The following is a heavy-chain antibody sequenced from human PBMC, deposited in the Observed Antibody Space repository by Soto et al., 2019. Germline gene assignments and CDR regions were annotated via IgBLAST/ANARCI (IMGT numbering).Heavy chain of an antibody. V-gene: IGHV3-48*01. CDR3: ASDTDGDYGGV. Sequence: GGSLRLSCAASGFTFSSYSMNWVRQAPGKGLEWVSYISSSSSTIYYADSVKGRFTISRDNAKNSLYLQMNSLRAEDTAVYNCASDTDGDYGGVWGQGTLVTVSS. J-gene: IGHJ4*02. D-gene: IGHD4-17*01. CDR1: GFTFSSYS. CDR2: ISSSSSTI.